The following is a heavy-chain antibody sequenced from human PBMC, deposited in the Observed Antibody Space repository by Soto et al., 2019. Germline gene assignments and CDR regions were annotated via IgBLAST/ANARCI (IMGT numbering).Heavy chain of an antibody. J-gene: IGHJ6*02. D-gene: IGHD2-15*01. CDR2: MDSDGSII. CDR3: VRGWYDV. Sequence: GGSLRLSCVASGFTFSSDWMHWVRQGPGRGLVWVSRMDSDGSIINYADSVKGRFTVSRDKAKNTLYLQMNSLRVEETALYYCVRGWYDVWGQGTTVTVSS. V-gene: IGHV3-74*01. CDR1: GFTFSSDW.